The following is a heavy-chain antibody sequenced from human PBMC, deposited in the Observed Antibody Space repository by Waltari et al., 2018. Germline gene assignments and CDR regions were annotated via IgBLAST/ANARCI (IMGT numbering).Heavy chain of an antibody. V-gene: IGHV3-66*01. CDR1: GFTVSNNY. CDR2: SYSGGKT. D-gene: IGHD3-3*01. CDR3: AKDQFRMFGVVSLSYYYGMDV. J-gene: IGHJ6*02. Sequence: EVQLVESGGGLVQPGGSLRLSCEASGFTVSNNYMSRVRQAPGKGLEWVSVSYSGGKTYYADSVKCRFTISRDKSENTLYLQMNSLRAEDTAVYYCAKDQFRMFGVVSLSYYYGMDVWGQGTTVTVSS.